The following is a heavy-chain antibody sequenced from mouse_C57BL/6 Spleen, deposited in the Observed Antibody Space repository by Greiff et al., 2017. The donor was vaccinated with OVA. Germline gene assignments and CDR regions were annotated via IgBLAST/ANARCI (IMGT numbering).Heavy chain of an antibody. CDR3: ARGIYGRLD. J-gene: IGHJ3*01. CDR1: GYTFTSYW. D-gene: IGHD1-1*01. V-gene: IGHV1-69*01. CDR2: IDPSDSYT. Sequence: QVQLQQPGAELVMPGASVKLSCKASGYTFTSYWMHWVKQRPGQGLEWIGEIDPSDSYTNYNQKFKGKATLTVDQSSSTTYMQLSSLTSEDSAVSYCARGIYGRLDWGQGTLVTVSA.